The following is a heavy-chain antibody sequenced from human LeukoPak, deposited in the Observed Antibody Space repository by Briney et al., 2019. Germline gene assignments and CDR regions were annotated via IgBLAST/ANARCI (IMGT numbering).Heavy chain of an antibody. CDR2: INQSGST. Sequence: PPETLSLTCAVYGGSSSGFYWNWIRQPPGKGLEWIGEINQSGSTKYTPSLKSRVTISVDTSKNQFSLRLTSVSAADTAVYYCASSRNYYGSGTYYSLYAMDVWGQGTPVTVSS. J-gene: IGHJ6*02. CDR1: GGSSSGFY. CDR3: ASSRNYYGSGTYYSLYAMDV. D-gene: IGHD3-10*01. V-gene: IGHV4-34*01.